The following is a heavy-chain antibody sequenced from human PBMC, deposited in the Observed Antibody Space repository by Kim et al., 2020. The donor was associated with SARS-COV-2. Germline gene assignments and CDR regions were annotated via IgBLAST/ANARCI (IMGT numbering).Heavy chain of an antibody. V-gene: IGHV4-30-4*01. Sequence: SETLSLTCTVSGGSISSGDYYWSWIRQPPGKGLEWIGYIYYSGSTYYNPSLKSRVTISVDTSKNQFSLKLSSVTAADTAVYYCARSGDWRDTSYYYYYGMDVWGQGTTVTVSS. CDR1: GGSISSGDYY. CDR3: ARSGDWRDTSYYYYYGMDV. D-gene: IGHD7-27*01. J-gene: IGHJ6*02. CDR2: IYYSGST.